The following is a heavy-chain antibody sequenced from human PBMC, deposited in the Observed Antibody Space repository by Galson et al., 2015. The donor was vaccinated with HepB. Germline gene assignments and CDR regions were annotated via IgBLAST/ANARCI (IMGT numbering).Heavy chain of an antibody. D-gene: IGHD3-22*01. CDR1: GFTFGSYG. V-gene: IGHV3-30*02. CDR2: IHYDGSNK. J-gene: IGHJ4*02. Sequence: SLRLSCAASGFTFGSYGMHWVRQAPGKGLEWVSFIHYDGSNKYYADSVKGRFTISRDNSKNTLYVQMNSLRAEDTAVYYCAKDRGDSSGYYYFDYWGQGTLVTVSS. CDR3: AKDRGDSSGYYYFDY.